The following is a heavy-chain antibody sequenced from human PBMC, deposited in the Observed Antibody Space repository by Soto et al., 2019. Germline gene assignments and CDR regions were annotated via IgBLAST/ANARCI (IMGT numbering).Heavy chain of an antibody. Sequence: SLRLSCAASGFTFSSYGMHWVRQAPGKGLEWVAVISYDGSNKYYADSVKGRFTISRDNSKNTLYLQMNSLRAEDTAVYYCAKVKYNWNYRYYYGMDVWGQGTTVTVSS. CDR1: GFTFSSYG. J-gene: IGHJ6*02. V-gene: IGHV3-30*18. CDR3: AKVKYNWNYRYYYGMDV. CDR2: ISYDGSNK. D-gene: IGHD1-7*01.